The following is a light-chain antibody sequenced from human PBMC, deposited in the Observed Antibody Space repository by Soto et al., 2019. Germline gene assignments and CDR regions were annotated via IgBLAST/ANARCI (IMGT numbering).Light chain of an antibody. CDR3: QQSYSTPPRT. V-gene: IGKV1-39*01. CDR1: QSIVTY. Sequence: DIPMTQSPSSLSASVGDRVTITCRASQSIVTYLNWYLQKPGKAPKLLIYAASNLQSGVPSRFSGSGSGTDFTLTISSLQPEDFATYFCQQSYSTPPRTFGQGTKVEIK. CDR2: AAS. J-gene: IGKJ1*01.